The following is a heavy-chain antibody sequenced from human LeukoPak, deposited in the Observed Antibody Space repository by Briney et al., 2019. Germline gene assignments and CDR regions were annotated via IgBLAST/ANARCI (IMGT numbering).Heavy chain of an antibody. CDR3: AREPSGGYCSSSSCSRYFQH. Sequence: GGSLRLSCAASGFILRRYWMHWLRQAPGKGLVWVSSISASDTYINYADSLKGRFTISRDNAKNSLYLQMNSLRAEDTAVYYCAREPSGGYCSSSSCSRYFQHWGQGTLVTVSS. CDR1: GFILRRYW. J-gene: IGHJ1*01. V-gene: IGHV3-21*01. CDR2: ISASDTYI. D-gene: IGHD2-2*01.